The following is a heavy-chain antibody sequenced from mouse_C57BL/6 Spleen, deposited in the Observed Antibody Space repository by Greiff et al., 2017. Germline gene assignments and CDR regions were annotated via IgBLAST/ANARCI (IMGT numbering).Heavy chain of an antibody. D-gene: IGHD1-1*01. J-gene: IGHJ2*01. V-gene: IGHV5-6*01. CDR3: ARQWDYGSSSYYFDY. CDR2: ISSGGSYT. CDR1: GFTFSSYG. Sequence: EVKLMESGGDLVKPGGSLKLSCAASGFTFSSYGMSWVRQTPDKRLEWVATISSGGSYTYYPDSVKGRFTISRDNAKNTLYLQMRSLKSEDTAMYYGARQWDYGSSSYYFDYWGQGTTLTVSS.